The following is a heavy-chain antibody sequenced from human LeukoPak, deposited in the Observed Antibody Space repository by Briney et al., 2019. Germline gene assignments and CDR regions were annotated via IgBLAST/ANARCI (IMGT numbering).Heavy chain of an antibody. D-gene: IGHD2-2*02. J-gene: IGHJ4*02. CDR3: ARDNNIVVVPAAIRLELGY. CDR1: GGSISSGSYY. Sequence: PSETLSLTCSVDGGSISSGSYYWSWIRQPAGKGLQWMGRIYTSGSTNYNPSLKSRVTIAVDASKNQFSLKLSSVTAADTAVYYCARDNNIVVVPAAIRLELGYWGQRTLVTVSS. V-gene: IGHV4-61*02. CDR2: IYTSGST.